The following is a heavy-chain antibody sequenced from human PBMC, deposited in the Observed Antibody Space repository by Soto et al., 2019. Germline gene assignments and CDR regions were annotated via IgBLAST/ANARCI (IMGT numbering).Heavy chain of an antibody. D-gene: IGHD6-13*01. CDR3: ARGPTGGSSWYLSYYFDY. Sequence: GGSLRLSCAASGFTFSSYGMHWVRQAPGKGLEWVAVIWYDGSNKYYADSVKGRFTISRDNSKNTLYLQMNGLRAEDKSVYYCARGPTGGSSWYLSYYFDYWGQGTLVTVSS. CDR2: IWYDGSNK. CDR1: GFTFSSYG. V-gene: IGHV3-33*01. J-gene: IGHJ4*02.